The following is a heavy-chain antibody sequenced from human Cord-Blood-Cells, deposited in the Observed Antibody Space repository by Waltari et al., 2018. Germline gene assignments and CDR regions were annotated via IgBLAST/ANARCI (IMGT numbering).Heavy chain of an antibody. CDR1: GGSFSGYY. D-gene: IGHD6-19*01. Sequence: QVQLQQWGAGLLKPSDTLSLTCAVYGGSFSGYYWSWIRQPPGKGPEWVGEINHSGSTNYNPSLKSRVTVSVDTSKLQFSLKLSSVTAADTAVYYCAIHRYKGVSGWPYWYFDLWGRGTLVTVSS. V-gene: IGHV4-34*01. CDR3: AIHRYKGVSGWPYWYFDL. CDR2: INHSGST. J-gene: IGHJ2*01.